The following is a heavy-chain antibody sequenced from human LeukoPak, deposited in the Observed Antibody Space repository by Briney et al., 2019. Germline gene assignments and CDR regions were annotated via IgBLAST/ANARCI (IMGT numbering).Heavy chain of an antibody. J-gene: IGHJ4*02. Sequence: SGGSLRLSCAASGFTVSSNYMSWVRQAPGKGLEWVSVIYSGGSTYYADSVEGRFTISRDNSKNTLYLQMNSLRAEDTAVYYCAGDPPLWSVDYWGQGTLVTVSS. CDR2: IYSGGST. V-gene: IGHV3-66*02. D-gene: IGHD3-10*01. CDR3: AGDPPLWSVDY. CDR1: GFTVSSNY.